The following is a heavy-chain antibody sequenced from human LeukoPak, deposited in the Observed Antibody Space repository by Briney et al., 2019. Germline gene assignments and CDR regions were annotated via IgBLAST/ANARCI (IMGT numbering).Heavy chain of an antibody. V-gene: IGHV4-34*01. D-gene: IGHD6-13*01. CDR1: GGSFSGYY. Sequence: SETLSLTCAVYGGSFSGYYWSWIRQPPGKGLEWIGEINHSGSTNYNPSLKSRVTIPVDTSKNQFSLKLSSVTAADTAVYYCARGAGAFDYWGQGTLVTVSS. J-gene: IGHJ4*02. CDR2: INHSGST. CDR3: ARGAGAFDY.